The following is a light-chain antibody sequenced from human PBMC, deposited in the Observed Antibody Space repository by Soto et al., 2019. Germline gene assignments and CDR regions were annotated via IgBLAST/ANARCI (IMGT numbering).Light chain of an antibody. CDR1: QSVSSNY. CDR2: GAS. CDR3: QQYGSSSWT. Sequence: EIVLTQSPGTLSLSPGERATLSCRASQSVSSNYLAWYQQKPGQAPRLLIYGASNRATGIPDRFSGSGSGTDFTLTISRLEPEDFAGYYCQQYGSSSWTFGQGTEVEVK. V-gene: IGKV3-20*01. J-gene: IGKJ1*01.